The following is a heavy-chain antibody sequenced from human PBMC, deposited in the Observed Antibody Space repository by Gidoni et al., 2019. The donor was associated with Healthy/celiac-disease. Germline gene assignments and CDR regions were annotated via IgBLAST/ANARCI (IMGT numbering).Heavy chain of an antibody. J-gene: IGHJ4*02. D-gene: IGHD3-22*01. V-gene: IGHV3-23*01. CDR2: ISGSGGST. CDR1: GFTFSSYA. Sequence: EVQLLESGGGLVQPGGSLRLSCAASGFTFSSYAMSWVRQAPGKGLEWVSAISGSGGSTYYADSVKGRFTISRDNSKNTLYLQMNSLRAEDTAVYYWAKVRGVVITPGFYFDYWGQGTLVTVSS. CDR3: AKVRGVVITPGFYFDY.